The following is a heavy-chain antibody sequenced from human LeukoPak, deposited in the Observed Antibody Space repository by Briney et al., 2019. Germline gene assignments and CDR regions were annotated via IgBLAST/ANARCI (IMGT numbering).Heavy chain of an antibody. CDR2: ISSSSSYI. D-gene: IGHD5-18*01. V-gene: IGHV3-21*01. CDR1: GFTFSVYG. Sequence: GGSLRLSCASSGFTFSVYGMNWVRQAPGKGLEWVSSISSSSSYIYYADSVKGRFTISRDNAKNSLYLQMNSLRAEDTAVYYCARSYVDTAMVTYYFDYWGQGTLVTVSS. CDR3: ARSYVDTAMVTYYFDY. J-gene: IGHJ4*02.